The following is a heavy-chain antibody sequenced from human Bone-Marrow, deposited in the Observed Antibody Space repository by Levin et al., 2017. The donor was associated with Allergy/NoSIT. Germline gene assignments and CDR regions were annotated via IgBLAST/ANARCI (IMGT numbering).Heavy chain of an antibody. CDR1: CDSSTSCRYY. J-gene: IGHJ5*02. CDR2: FHYSGSV. Sequence: SETLSLTCTFSCDSSTSCRYYWSWIRQPPGKGLQWIGSFHYSGSVYYNPSLKSRVTIFVDTSKNHFSLKLNSVTAADTAVYYCARPIYGSGPAGTFDTWGQGTLVTVSS. CDR3: ARPIYGSGPAGTFDT. V-gene: IGHV4-39*01. D-gene: IGHD3-10*01.